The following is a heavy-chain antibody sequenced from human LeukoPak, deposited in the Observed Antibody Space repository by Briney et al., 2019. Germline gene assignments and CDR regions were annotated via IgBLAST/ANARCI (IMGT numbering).Heavy chain of an antibody. CDR3: ARLPGVSCDAFDI. V-gene: IGHV4-59*08. Sequence: PSETLSLTCTVSGGSISSYYWSWIRQPPGKGLEWIGYIYYSGSTNYNPSLKSRVTISVDTSKNQFSLKLSSVTAADTAVYYCARLPGVSCDAFDIWGQGTMVTVSS. D-gene: IGHD5/OR15-5a*01. CDR2: IYYSGST. CDR1: GGSISSYY. J-gene: IGHJ3*02.